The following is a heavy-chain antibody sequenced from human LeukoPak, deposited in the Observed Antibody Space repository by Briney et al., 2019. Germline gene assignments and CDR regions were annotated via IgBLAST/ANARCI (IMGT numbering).Heavy chain of an antibody. CDR1: RGSISSGGYC. CDR2: IYYSGST. J-gene: IGHJ3*02. V-gene: IGHV4-31*03. D-gene: IGHD3-22*01. CDR3: ARDRPYSTYYYDSSGPDSFAFDI. Sequence: NPSETLSLTCTISRGSISSGGYCWSWIRQHPGKGLEWIGYIYYSGSTYYNPSLKSRVTISVDTSKNQFSLKLSSVTAADTAVYYCARDRPYSTYYYDSSGPDSFAFDIWGQGTMVTVSS.